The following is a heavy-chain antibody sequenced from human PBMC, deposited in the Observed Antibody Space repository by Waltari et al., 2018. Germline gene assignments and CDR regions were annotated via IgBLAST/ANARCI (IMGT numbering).Heavy chain of an antibody. J-gene: IGHJ4*02. Sequence: QVQLVQSGAEVKKPGASVKVSCKASGNSFTGHYIHWVRQAPGQGLEWMGWINPNSGGTMYGEKFQGWVTMTRDTSITTLYMELSSLRSDDTAVYYCARVWFHSGLDYWGQGTLVTVSS. V-gene: IGHV1-2*04. CDR3: ARVWFHSGLDY. D-gene: IGHD6-19*01. CDR1: GNSFTGHY. CDR2: INPNSGGT.